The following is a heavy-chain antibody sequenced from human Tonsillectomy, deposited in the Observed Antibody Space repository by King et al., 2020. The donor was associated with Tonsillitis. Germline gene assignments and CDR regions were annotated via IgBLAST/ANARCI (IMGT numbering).Heavy chain of an antibody. CDR3: ARDCPNYYYLDV. CDR2: IWYNGSNK. J-gene: IGHJ6*03. Sequence: VQLVESGGGVVQPGRSLRLSCAASGFTFSSYGMHWVRQAPGKGLEWVADIWYNGSNKYYADSVKGRFTISRDNSKNTLHLQMNSLRAEDTAVYYCARDCPNYYYLDVWGKGTTVTVSS. CDR1: GFTFSSYG. V-gene: IGHV3-33*08.